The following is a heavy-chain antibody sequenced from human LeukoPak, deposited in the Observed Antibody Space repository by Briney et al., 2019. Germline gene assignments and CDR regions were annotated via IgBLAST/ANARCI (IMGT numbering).Heavy chain of an antibody. CDR3: ARDRAPLYDSSGYYSISYYYMDV. V-gene: IGHV4-39*02. CDR2: IYFSGST. Sequence: LSETLSPTCTVSGGSIGTSHYYWGWLRQPPGKGLEWIGSIYFSGSTNYNPSLKSRVSISVDTSKNQFSLRLSSVTASDTAVYYCARDRAPLYDSSGYYSISYYYMDVWGKGTTVTVSS. D-gene: IGHD3-22*01. J-gene: IGHJ6*03. CDR1: GGSIGTSHYY.